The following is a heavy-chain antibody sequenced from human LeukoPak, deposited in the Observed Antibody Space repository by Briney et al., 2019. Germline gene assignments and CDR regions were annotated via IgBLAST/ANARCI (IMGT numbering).Heavy chain of an antibody. V-gene: IGHV4-4*02. Sequence: SETLSLTCVVSGGSISSSNWCSWVRQPPGKGLEWIGTISYSGNTDYNPSLRSRVTISVDTSNNQFSLRLGSVTAADTAVYHCARHCCSGPAKRVFDIWGQGTMVTVSS. CDR2: ISYSGNT. CDR1: GGSISSSNW. D-gene: IGHD2-15*01. J-gene: IGHJ3*02. CDR3: ARHCCSGPAKRVFDI.